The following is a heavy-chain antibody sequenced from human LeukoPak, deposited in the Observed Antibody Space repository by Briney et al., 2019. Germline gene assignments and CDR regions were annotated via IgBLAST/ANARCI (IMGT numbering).Heavy chain of an antibody. Sequence: GGSLRLSGVAPGFTFSDYWMSGVRQAQGKGLEGVANMNQDGSEKYYVDSVKGRFTISRDNAKNSLSLQMNSLRAEDTAVYYCARDWAHFGYWGQGTLVTVSS. J-gene: IGHJ4*02. D-gene: IGHD3-10*01. CDR1: GFTFSDYW. CDR3: ARDWAHFGY. CDR2: MNQDGSEK. V-gene: IGHV3-7*01.